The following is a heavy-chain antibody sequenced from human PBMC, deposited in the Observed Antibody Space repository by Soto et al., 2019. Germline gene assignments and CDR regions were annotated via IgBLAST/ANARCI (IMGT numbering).Heavy chain of an antibody. CDR1: GGSISSGGYY. CDR3: ARDGYSYGPYYYYYYGMDV. V-gene: IGHV4-31*03. CDR2: IYYSGST. J-gene: IGHJ6*02. D-gene: IGHD5-18*01. Sequence: PSETLSLTCTVSGGSISSGGYYWSWIRQHPGKGLEWIGYIYYSGSTYYNPSLKSRVTISVDTSKNQFSLKLSSVTAADTAVYYCARDGYSYGPYYYYYYGMDVWDQGTTVTVSS.